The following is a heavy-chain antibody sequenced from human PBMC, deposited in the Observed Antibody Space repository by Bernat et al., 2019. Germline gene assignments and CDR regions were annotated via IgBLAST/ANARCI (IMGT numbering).Heavy chain of an antibody. Sequence: QVQLVQSGAEVKKPGASVKVSCKASGYTFTGYYMHWVRQAPGQGLEWMGWINPNSGGTNYAQKFRGWVTMPRDTSISTAYMELSRLRSDDTAVYYCARSYYDSSGSQKGPNYYYYGMDVWGQGTTVTVSS. CDR2: INPNSGGT. D-gene: IGHD3-22*01. V-gene: IGHV1-2*04. J-gene: IGHJ6*02. CDR3: ARSYYDSSGSQKGPNYYYYGMDV. CDR1: GYTFTGYY.